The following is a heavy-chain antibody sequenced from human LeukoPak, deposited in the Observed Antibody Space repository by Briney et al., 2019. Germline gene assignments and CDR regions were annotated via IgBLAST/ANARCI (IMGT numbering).Heavy chain of an antibody. J-gene: IGHJ4*02. CDR2: ISGGGGTT. CDR3: AKGIHLSLSENDY. Sequence: GGSLRLSCAASGFILGNYAMTWVRQAPGKGLEWVPGISGGGGTTNYADSVKGRFTISRDNSKNTVFLQMNSLRAEDTAIYYCAKGIHLSLSENDYWGQGTLVTVSS. D-gene: IGHD5-18*01. CDR1: GFILGNYA. V-gene: IGHV3-23*01.